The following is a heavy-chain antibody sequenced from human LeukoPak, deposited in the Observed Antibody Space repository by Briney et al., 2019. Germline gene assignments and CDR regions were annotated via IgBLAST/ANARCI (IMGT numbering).Heavy chain of an antibody. D-gene: IGHD6-13*01. CDR1: GFTFSSYW. CDR2: INSDGSST. J-gene: IGHJ4*02. Sequence: LTGGSLRLSCAASGFTFSSYWMHWVRQAPGKGLVWVSRINSDGSSTSYADSVKGRFTISRDNAKNTLYLQMTSLRAEDTAVYYCARARYSSSWSDYWGQGTLVTVSS. CDR3: ARARYSSSWSDY. V-gene: IGHV3-74*01.